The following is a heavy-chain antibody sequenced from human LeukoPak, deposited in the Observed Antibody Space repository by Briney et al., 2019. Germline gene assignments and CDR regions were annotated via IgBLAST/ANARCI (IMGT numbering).Heavy chain of an antibody. CDR2: IYYSGST. V-gene: IGHV4-39*01. CDR1: GFTVSSNY. Sequence: GSLRLSCAASGFTVSSNYMSWVRQAPGKGLEWIGSIYYSGSTYYNPSLKGRGTMSVDTSNNQFSLKLTSATATDTAVYYCVRLFYYDSRGPPSWGQGTLVTVSS. J-gene: IGHJ5*02. D-gene: IGHD3-22*01. CDR3: VRLFYYDSRGPPS.